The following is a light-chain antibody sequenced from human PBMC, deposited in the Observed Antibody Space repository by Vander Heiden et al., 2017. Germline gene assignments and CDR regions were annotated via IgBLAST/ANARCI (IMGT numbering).Light chain of an antibody. CDR3: QQYGSSPTST. J-gene: IGKJ1*01. V-gene: IGKV3-20*01. CDR2: GAS. CDR1: QSVSSSY. Sequence: IVLTQSPGTLSLSPGERAPLSCRASQSVSSSYFAWYQQKPGQAPRLLIYGASSRATGTPDRFSGSGSGTDFTLTISRLEPEDFAVYYCQQYGSSPTSTFGQGTKVEIK.